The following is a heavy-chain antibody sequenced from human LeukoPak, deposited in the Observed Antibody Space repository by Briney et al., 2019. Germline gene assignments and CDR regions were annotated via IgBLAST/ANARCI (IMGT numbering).Heavy chain of an antibody. J-gene: IGHJ6*02. CDR2: FDPEDGET. CDR1: GYTLTELS. V-gene: IGHV1-24*01. Sequence: GASVKVSCKVSGYTLTELSMHCVRQAPGKGLEWLGGFDPEDGETIYAQKFQGRVTMTEDTSTDTAYMELSSVRSEDTAVYYCATLAIVVVPAAIRGNGMDVWGQGTTVTVSS. D-gene: IGHD2-2*02. CDR3: ATLAIVVVPAAIRGNGMDV.